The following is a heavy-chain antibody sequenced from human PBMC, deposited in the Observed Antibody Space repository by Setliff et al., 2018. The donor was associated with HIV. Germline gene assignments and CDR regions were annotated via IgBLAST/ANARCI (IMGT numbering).Heavy chain of an antibody. CDR3: ARRGWYLVDY. V-gene: IGHV4-39*01. J-gene: IGHJ4*02. CDR2: IYYSGST. D-gene: IGHD6-19*01. CDR1: GGSISSSSYY. Sequence: SETLSLTCTVSGGSISSSSYYWGWIRQPPGKGLEWIGSIYYSGSTYYNPSLKSRVTISLDTTKNQFSLKLSSVTAADTALYYCARRGWYLVDYWGQGTLVTVSS.